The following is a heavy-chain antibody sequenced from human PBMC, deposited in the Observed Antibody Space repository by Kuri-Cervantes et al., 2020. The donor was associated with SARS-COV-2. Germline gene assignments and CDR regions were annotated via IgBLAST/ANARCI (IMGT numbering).Heavy chain of an antibody. Sequence: ASVKVSCKAPGYTFTSYAMHWVRQAPGQRLEWMGWINAGNGNTKYSQKFQGRVTMTRNTSISTAYMELSSLRSEDTAVYYCARVYKGMDRPWVVIAARPYYYYYMDVWGKGTTVTVSS. V-gene: IGHV1-3*01. D-gene: IGHD6-6*01. J-gene: IGHJ6*03. CDR1: GYTFTSYA. CDR2: INAGNGNT. CDR3: ARVYKGMDRPWVVIAARPYYYYYMDV.